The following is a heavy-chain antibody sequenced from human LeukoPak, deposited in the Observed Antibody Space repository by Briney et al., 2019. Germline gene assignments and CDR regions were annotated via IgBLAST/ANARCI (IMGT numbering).Heavy chain of an antibody. CDR3: ARDSSGYYQHFDY. CDR1: GGSINSYY. J-gene: IGHJ4*02. D-gene: IGHD3-22*01. V-gene: IGHV4-59*12. CDR2: IYYTGST. Sequence: SETLSLTCTVSGGSINSYYWSWIRQPPGKGLEWIGYIYYTGSTNYNPSLKSRVTMSVDTSKNQFSLKLSSVTAADTAVYYCARDSSGYYQHFDYWGQGTLVTVSS.